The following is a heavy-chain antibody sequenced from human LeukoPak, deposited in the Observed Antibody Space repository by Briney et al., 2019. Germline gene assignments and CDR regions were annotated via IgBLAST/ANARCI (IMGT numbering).Heavy chain of an antibody. Sequence: GGSLRLSCAASGFTFSSYWMSWVRQAPGKGLEWVANLKQDGSEKYYVDSVKGRFTISRDNAKNSLYLQMNCLRAEDPAVYYCARARDYDSTDFDYWGQGTLVTVSS. J-gene: IGHJ4*02. CDR2: LKQDGSEK. CDR3: ARARDYDSTDFDY. D-gene: IGHD3-22*01. CDR1: GFTFSSYW. V-gene: IGHV3-7*01.